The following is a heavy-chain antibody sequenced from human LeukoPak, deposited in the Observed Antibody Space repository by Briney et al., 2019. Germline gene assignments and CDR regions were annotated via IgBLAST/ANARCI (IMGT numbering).Heavy chain of an antibody. V-gene: IGHV3-7*01. Sequence: PGGSLRLSCAASGFMFSSYWMSWVRQAPGKGLEWVADIKEDGSEKSYVDSVKGRFTISRDNAKNSLYLQMNTLRAEDTAVYYCAREREYNYGHMLGYWGQGTLVTVSS. D-gene: IGHD5-18*01. CDR1: GFMFSSYW. CDR3: AREREYNYGHMLGY. CDR2: IKEDGSEK. J-gene: IGHJ4*02.